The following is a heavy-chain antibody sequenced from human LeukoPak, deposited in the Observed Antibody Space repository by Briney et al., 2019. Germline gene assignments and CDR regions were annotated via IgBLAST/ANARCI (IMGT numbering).Heavy chain of an antibody. D-gene: IGHD1-26*01. V-gene: IGHV3-30*18. CDR3: AKGRGIVGATPFDY. CDR2: ISYDGSNK. J-gene: IGHJ4*02. Sequence: GRSLRLSCAASGFTFSSYGMHWVRQAPGKGLEWVAVISYDGSNKYYADSVKGRFTISRDNSKNTLYLQMNNLRAEDTAVYYCAKGRGIVGATPFDYWGQGTLVTVSS. CDR1: GFTFSSYG.